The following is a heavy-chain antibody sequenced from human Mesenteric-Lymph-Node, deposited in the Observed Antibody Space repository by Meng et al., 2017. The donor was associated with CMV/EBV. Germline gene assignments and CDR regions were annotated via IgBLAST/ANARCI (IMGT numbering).Heavy chain of an antibody. Sequence: GESLKISCAASGFTLSSFSMIWVRQAPGKGLECVSYITPNNRNTYCADSVKGRFTISRDDAKNSLYLHMNSLRVEDTAVYYCARDVDWSFDYWGQGTLVTVSS. J-gene: IGHJ4*02. CDR3: ARDVDWSFDY. CDR1: GFTLSSFS. D-gene: IGHD3-9*01. CDR2: ITPNNRNT. V-gene: IGHV3-48*04.